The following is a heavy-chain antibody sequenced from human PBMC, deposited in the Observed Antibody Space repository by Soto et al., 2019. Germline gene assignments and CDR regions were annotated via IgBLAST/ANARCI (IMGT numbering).Heavy chain of an antibody. Sequence: SETLSLTCTVSGGSISSYYWSWIRQPPGKGLEWIGYIYYSGSTNYNPSLKSRVTISVDTSKNQFSLKLSSVTAADTAVYYCARHVPYYDILTGYNNWFDPWGQGTLVTVSS. D-gene: IGHD3-9*01. V-gene: IGHV4-59*08. CDR2: IYYSGST. CDR1: GGSISSYY. CDR3: ARHVPYYDILTGYNNWFDP. J-gene: IGHJ5*02.